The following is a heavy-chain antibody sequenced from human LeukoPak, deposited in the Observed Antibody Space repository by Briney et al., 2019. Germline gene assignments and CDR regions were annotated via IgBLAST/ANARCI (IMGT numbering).Heavy chain of an antibody. V-gene: IGHV4-59*08. CDR1: GDSIISYY. CDR2: IDSSGPT. J-gene: IGHJ4*02. CDR3: ARQNSDYPYYFDY. D-gene: IGHD3-22*01. Sequence: SETLPLTCTVSGDSIISYYWSWIRQSPEKGLEWIGYIDSSGPTNYHSSLKSRITMSVDTSKNQFSLKVTSVTAADTAVYYCARQNSDYPYYFDYWGQGALVTVSS.